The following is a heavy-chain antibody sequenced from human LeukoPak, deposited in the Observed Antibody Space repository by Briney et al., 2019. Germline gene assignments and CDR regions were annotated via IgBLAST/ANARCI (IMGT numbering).Heavy chain of an antibody. J-gene: IGHJ4*02. CDR2: INERATII. D-gene: IGHD3-16*01. V-gene: IGHV3-74*01. CDR3: VRDLILVWTPGDDFDH. CDR1: GFTFSNCW. Sequence: PGGSLRLSCAASGFTFSNCWMPWVRQAPGKGLEWVSRINERATIISYADSVKGRFTISRENARNTLYLQMNSLTAEDTAVYYCVRDLILVWTPGDDFDHWGQGTPVTVSS.